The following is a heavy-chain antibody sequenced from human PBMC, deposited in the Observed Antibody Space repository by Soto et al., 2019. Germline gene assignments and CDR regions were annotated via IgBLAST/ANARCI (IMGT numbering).Heavy chain of an antibody. Sequence: PGESLKISCQGSGYDFTHYWVAWVRQTPCKGLEWMGVIYPGDAETRYSPSFQGRVTFSVDKSIDTAYLHWSSLEASDTAIYYCARHHPYYYDSSGYSHFDYWGQGTLVTVSS. CDR1: GYDFTHYW. V-gene: IGHV5-51*01. J-gene: IGHJ4*02. D-gene: IGHD3-22*01. CDR2: IYPGDAET. CDR3: ARHHPYYYDSSGYSHFDY.